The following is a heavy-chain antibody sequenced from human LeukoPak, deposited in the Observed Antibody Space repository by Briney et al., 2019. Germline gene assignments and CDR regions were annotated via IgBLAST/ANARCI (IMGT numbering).Heavy chain of an antibody. J-gene: IGHJ5*02. CDR2: VYTSGST. CDR3: ARDLGWYNWFDP. Sequence: SETLSLTYTVSGGSISSYYRSWIRQLAGKGLEWIGRVYTSGSTNYNPSLKSRVTMSVDTSKNQFSLKLSSVTAADTAVYYCARDLGWYNWFDPWGQGTLVTVSS. D-gene: IGHD2-15*01. V-gene: IGHV4-4*07. CDR1: GGSISSYY.